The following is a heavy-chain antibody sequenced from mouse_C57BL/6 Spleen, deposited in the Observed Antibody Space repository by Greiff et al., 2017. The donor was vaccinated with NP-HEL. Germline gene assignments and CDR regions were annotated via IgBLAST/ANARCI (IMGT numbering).Heavy chain of an antibody. CDR3: ADNYGSSYGYFDV. Sequence: EVKLVESGAELVKPGASVKLSCTASGFNIKDYYMHWVKQRTEQGLEWIGRIDPEDGETKYAPKFQGKATITADTSSNTAYLQLSSLTSEDTAVYYCADNYGSSYGYFDVWGTGTTVTVSS. V-gene: IGHV14-2*01. CDR2: IDPEDGET. J-gene: IGHJ1*03. CDR1: GFNIKDYY. D-gene: IGHD1-1*01.